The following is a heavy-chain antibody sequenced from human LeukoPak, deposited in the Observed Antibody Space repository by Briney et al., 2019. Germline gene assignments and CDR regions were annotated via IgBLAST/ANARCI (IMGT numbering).Heavy chain of an antibody. J-gene: IGHJ4*02. CDR2: ISSNGGST. Sequence: RGSLRLSCAASGFTFSSYAMHWVRQAPGKGLEYVSAISSNGGSTYYANSVKGRFTISRDNSKNTLYLQMGSLRAEDMAVYYCARGLRLGELSLFDYWGQGTLVTVSS. V-gene: IGHV3-64*01. CDR3: ARGLRLGELSLFDY. D-gene: IGHD3-16*02. CDR1: GFTFSSYA.